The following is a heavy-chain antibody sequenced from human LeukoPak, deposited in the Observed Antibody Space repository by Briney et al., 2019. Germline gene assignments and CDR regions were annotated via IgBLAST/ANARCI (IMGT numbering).Heavy chain of an antibody. CDR2: INHSGST. J-gene: IGHJ6*03. CDR1: GGSFSGYY. V-gene: IGHV4-34*01. Sequence: SETLSLTCAVYGGSFSGYYWSWIRQPPGKGLEWIGEINHSGSTNYNPSLKSRVTISVDTSKNQFSLKLSSVTAADTAVYYCARQRQLVKMGYYYYYYMDVWGKGTTVTISS. D-gene: IGHD6-13*01. CDR3: ARQRQLVKMGYYYYYYMDV.